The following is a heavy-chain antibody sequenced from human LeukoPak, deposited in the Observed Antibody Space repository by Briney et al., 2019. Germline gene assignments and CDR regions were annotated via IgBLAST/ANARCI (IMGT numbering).Heavy chain of an antibody. CDR3: ARAKPGSYYFDY. D-gene: IGHD1-14*01. Sequence: SETLSLTCTVSGYSISSGYYWSWIRQPPGKGLEWIGYIYHSGSTYYNPSLKSRVTISVDRSKNQFSLKLSSVTAADTAVYYCARAKPGSYYFDYWGQGTLVTVSS. CDR2: IYHSGST. J-gene: IGHJ4*02. V-gene: IGHV4-38-2*02. CDR1: GYSISSGYY.